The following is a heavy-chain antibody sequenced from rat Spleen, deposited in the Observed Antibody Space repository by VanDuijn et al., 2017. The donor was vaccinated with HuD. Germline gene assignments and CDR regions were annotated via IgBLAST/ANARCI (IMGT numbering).Heavy chain of an antibody. D-gene: IGHD1-11*01. Sequence: EVQLVESGGGLVQPGRSLKLSCVASGFTFSSYWMYWVRQAPGKGLEWVSSITPGGSTTHYRDSVKGRFTISRDNAKSTLYLQMDSLRSEDTATYYCARLGTEAIGNWFTYWGQGTLVTVSS. V-gene: IGHV5-58*01. CDR2: ITPGGSTT. J-gene: IGHJ3*01. CDR3: ARLGTEAIGNWFTY. CDR1: GFTFSSYW.